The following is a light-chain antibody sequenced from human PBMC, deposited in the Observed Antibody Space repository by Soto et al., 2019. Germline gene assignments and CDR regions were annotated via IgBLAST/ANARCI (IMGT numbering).Light chain of an antibody. CDR1: PLNIGSAYD. Sequence: QSVLTQPPSVSGAPGQTVTISCTGTPLNIGSAYDVHWYQQLPGAAPKLLIYANNHRPSGVPGRFSGSRSGTSASLAITGVQAEDEAHYYCQSYDFGLSGVVFGGGTKVTVL. V-gene: IGLV1-40*01. J-gene: IGLJ3*02. CDR3: QSYDFGLSGVV. CDR2: ANN.